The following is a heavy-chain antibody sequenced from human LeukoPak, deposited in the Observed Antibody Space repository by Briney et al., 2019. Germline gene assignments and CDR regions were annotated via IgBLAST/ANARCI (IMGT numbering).Heavy chain of an antibody. D-gene: IGHD3-10*01. CDR1: GYSFSDYS. V-gene: IGHV1-2*06. Sequence: GASVKVSCKASGYSFSDYSMHWVRQAPGQGLEWMGRINPNSGGTSYAQNFQGRVSMTRDTSISTTYMELSGLTSDDTAVYYCARAGSGSVYLYYFDFWGQGTPVSVSS. CDR2: INPNSGGT. J-gene: IGHJ4*02. CDR3: ARAGSGSVYLYYFDF.